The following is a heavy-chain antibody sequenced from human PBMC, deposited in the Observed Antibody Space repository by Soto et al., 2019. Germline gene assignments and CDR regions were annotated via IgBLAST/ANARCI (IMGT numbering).Heavy chain of an antibody. CDR2: IYWDDDQ. Sequence: QITLKESGPTLVKPTQTLTLTCTFSGFSFSINGVAVGWIRQPPGQALEWLALIYWDDDQRYNPSLKNRLTIPKHTSRNQVVLTMTNMNPVDTATYYCAHKRDVSRGFKSWGQGTLVTVSS. CDR1: GFSFSINGVA. J-gene: IGHJ5*01. CDR3: AHKRDVSRGFKS. V-gene: IGHV2-5*02.